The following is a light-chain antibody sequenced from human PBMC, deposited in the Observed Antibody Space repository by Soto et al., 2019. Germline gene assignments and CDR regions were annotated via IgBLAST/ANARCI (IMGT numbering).Light chain of an antibody. Sequence: QSVLTQPPSASGTPGQRVTISSAGSSSNIGSNSVNWYQQLPGTAPKLLIYSDNQRHSGVPDRVSGSQSGTSASLAISGLQCEDEADYYCATWEDSLNGPVFGGGTKLTVL. CDR1: SSNIGSNS. V-gene: IGLV1-44*01. J-gene: IGLJ3*02. CDR3: ATWEDSLNGPV. CDR2: SDN.